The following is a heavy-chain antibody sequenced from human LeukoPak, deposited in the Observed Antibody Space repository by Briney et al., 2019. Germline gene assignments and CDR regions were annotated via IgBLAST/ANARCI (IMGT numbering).Heavy chain of an antibody. V-gene: IGHV4-39*07. J-gene: IGHJ4*02. CDR1: GGSISSNSYY. CDR3: ARVTGYMVEDYFDY. CDR2: IYSGST. Sequence: SETLSLTCTVAGGSISSNSYYWGWIRQPPGKGLEWIGTIYSGSTNYNPSLKSRVTISVDTSKNQFSLRLSSVTAADTAVYYCARVTGYMVEDYFDYWGQGTLVTVSS. D-gene: IGHD6-13*01.